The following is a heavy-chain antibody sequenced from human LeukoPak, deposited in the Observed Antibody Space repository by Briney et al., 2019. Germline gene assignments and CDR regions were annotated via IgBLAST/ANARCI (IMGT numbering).Heavy chain of an antibody. V-gene: IGHV3-9*01. CDR1: GFTFDDYA. CDR2: ISWNSGSI. D-gene: IGHD5-12*01. J-gene: IGHJ4*02. CDR3: AGLTSGLGF. Sequence: GGSLRLSCAASGFTFDDYAMHWVRQAPGKGLEWVSGISWNSGSIGYADSVKGRFTISRDNAKNSLYLQMNSLRAEDTAVYYCAGLTSGLGFRGQGTLVTVS.